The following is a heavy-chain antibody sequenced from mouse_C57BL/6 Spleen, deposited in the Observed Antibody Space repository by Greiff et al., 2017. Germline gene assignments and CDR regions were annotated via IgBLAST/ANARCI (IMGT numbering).Heavy chain of an antibody. CDR1: GYTFTSYW. V-gene: IGHV1-52*01. D-gene: IGHD2-13*01. CDR3: SRKDGDYGYFHV. Sequence: QVQLQQPGAELVRPGSSVKLSCKASGYTFTSYWMHWVKQRPIQGLEWIGNIDPYDSETTYNQKFKEKATLTVDKSSSTAYMELSSLTSEASAVYYWSRKDGDYGYFHVWGTETTVTVSS. J-gene: IGHJ1*03. CDR2: IDPYDSET.